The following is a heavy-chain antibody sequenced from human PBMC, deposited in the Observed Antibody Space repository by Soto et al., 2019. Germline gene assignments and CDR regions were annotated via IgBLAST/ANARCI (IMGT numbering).Heavy chain of an antibody. V-gene: IGHV1-2*02. J-gene: IGHJ1*01. CDR1: GYRFTGYG. CDR2: INPKIGAT. Sequence: ASVKVSCKASGYRFTGYGLHWVRQAPGQGLQWMGWINPKIGATDYAQKFQGRVRMTREMSTNTAYLELRGLRSDDTDDETAVYYCAKSKYGGEDYF. CDR3: VYYCAKSKYGGEDYF. D-gene: IGHD3-10*01.